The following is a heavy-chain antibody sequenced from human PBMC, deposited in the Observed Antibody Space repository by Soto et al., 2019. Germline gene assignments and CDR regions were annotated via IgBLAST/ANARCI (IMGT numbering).Heavy chain of an antibody. D-gene: IGHD5-12*01. CDR3: ARGQEGIVATH. CDR1: GGSLTGYY. V-gene: IGHV4-34*01. CDR2: IKDGGCT. Sequence: QVQLQQWGAGLLKPSETLSLTCAVNGGSLTGYYWSWIRQPPGKGLEWIGEIKDGGCTNYSPSLRRRLTISADTPKNQFSRGLNSVTGADTGVYCCARGQEGIVATHWDQGTLVTVSP. J-gene: IGHJ4*02.